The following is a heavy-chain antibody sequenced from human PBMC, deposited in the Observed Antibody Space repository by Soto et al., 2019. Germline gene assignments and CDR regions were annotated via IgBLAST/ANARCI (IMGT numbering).Heavy chain of an antibody. Sequence: GGSLRLSCAASGLTVRDNYMSWVRQAPGKGLEWVSVIYSAGSTFYADSVKGRFTISRDNSNNTLHLQMNSLRAEDTALYYCASAMAVVPAALNFFDPWGQGTLVTVSS. CDR1: GLTVRDNY. V-gene: IGHV3-66*01. CDR2: IYSAGST. CDR3: ASAMAVVPAALNFFDP. D-gene: IGHD2-2*01. J-gene: IGHJ5*02.